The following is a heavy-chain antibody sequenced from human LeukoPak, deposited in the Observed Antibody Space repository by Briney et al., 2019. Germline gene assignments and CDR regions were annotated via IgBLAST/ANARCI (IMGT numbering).Heavy chain of an antibody. CDR1: GYSFTSYW. CDR2: IYPLDSDT. J-gene: IGHJ3*02. Sequence: GESLKISCKGSGYSFTSYWIAWVRQMPGKGLEYMGIIYPLDSDTIYSPSFQGQVTISGDKSISTAYLQWSSLKASDTAMYYCARRVGGTTSRAFDIWGQGTMVSVSS. V-gene: IGHV5-51*01. CDR3: ARRVGGTTSRAFDI. D-gene: IGHD1-26*01.